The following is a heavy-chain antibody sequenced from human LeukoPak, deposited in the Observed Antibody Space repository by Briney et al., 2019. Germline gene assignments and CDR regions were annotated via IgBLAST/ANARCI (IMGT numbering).Heavy chain of an antibody. CDR1: AFTFRSYA. V-gene: IGHV3-23*01. CDR3: AKGAASRGYTYVAN. J-gene: IGHJ4*02. D-gene: IGHD5-18*01. CDR2: ISGSGGST. Sequence: GGSLRLSCAASAFTFRSYAMIWVRQAPGKGLEWVSSISGSGGSTYYSDSAEGRFTISRDNSNNTLYLQMNSLRAEDTAVYYCAKGAASRGYTYVANWGQGTLVTVSS.